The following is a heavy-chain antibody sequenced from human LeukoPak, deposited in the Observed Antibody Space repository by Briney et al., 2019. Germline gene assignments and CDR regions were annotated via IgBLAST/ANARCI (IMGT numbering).Heavy chain of an antibody. Sequence: AASVTVSCKASGYTFTSYGISWVRQAPGQGLEWMGIINPSGGSTSYAQKFQGRVTMTRDTSTSTVYMELSSLRSEDTAVYYCASGETTLYDAFDIWGQGTMVTVSS. CDR1: GYTFTSYG. D-gene: IGHD1-7*01. J-gene: IGHJ3*02. CDR2: INPSGGST. V-gene: IGHV1-46*01. CDR3: ASGETTLYDAFDI.